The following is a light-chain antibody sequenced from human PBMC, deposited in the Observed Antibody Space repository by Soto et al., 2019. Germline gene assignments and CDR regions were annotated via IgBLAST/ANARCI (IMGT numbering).Light chain of an antibody. V-gene: IGLV2-11*01. CDR1: SIDVVAYNY. CDR3: CSYAGPYSYV. J-gene: IGLJ1*01. CDR2: DVT. Sequence: QSVLTHPRSVSGSPGQSVTISCTGTSIDVVAYNYVSWYQQHQGNAPKLMIYDVTKRPSGVPDRFSGSKSANTASLTISGLQAEDEGDYFCCSYAGPYSYVFGTRTKVTVL.